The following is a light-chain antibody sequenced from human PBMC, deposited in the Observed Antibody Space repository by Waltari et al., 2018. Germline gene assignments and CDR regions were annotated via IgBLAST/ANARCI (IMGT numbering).Light chain of an antibody. CDR2: TTD. J-gene: IGLJ2*01. Sequence: QTVVTQEPSFPVSPGGTVTLTCGLSSGSVSIHSYASWYQQTPGQAPRTLIYTTDTRSSGVPDRFSGSILGNKAALTITGAQADDECDYYCMLYVGSGIWVFGGGTKLTVL. V-gene: IGLV8-61*01. CDR1: SGSVSIHSY. CDR3: MLYVGSGIWV.